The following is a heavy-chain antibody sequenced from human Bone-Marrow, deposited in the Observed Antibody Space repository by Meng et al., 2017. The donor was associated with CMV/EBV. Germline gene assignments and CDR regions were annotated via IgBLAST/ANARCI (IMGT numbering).Heavy chain of an antibody. CDR3: AREPKLPFGQWEFYYYYGMDV. Sequence: GESLKISCAASGFTFSSYSMNWVRQAPGKGLEWVSSISSSSSYIYYADSVKGRFTISRDNAKNSLYLQMNSLRAEDTAVYYCAREPKLPFGQWEFYYYYGMDVWGQGTTVTVSS. D-gene: IGHD3-10*01. CDR1: GFTFSSYS. CDR2: ISSSSSYI. J-gene: IGHJ6*02. V-gene: IGHV3-21*01.